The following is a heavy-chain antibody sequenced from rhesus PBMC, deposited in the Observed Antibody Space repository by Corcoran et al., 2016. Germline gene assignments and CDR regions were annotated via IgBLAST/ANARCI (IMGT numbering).Heavy chain of an antibody. J-gene: IGHJ6*01. Sequence: EVQLVESGGGLVQPGGSRRLSCAASGFTFSNYYINWVRQAQGKGLEWVGLIRNKANSYTTEYAAAVKGRFTISRDDSKNTLYLQMSSLKTEDTALYYCTKGVAAAGTGLYGLDSWGQGVVVTVSS. V-gene: IGHV3-13*01. CDR1: GFTFSNYY. CDR3: TKGVAAAGTGLYGLDS. CDR2: IRNKANSYTT. D-gene: IGHD6-25*01.